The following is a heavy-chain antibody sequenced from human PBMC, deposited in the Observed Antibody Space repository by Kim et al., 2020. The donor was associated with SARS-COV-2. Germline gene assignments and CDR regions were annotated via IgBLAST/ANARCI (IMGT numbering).Heavy chain of an antibody. J-gene: IGHJ4*02. V-gene: IGHV1-58*01. CDR2: VVVGSGVK. CDR3: AAGTGYYSPDY. CDR1: GFTFRNSA. Sequence: SVKVSCKASGFTFRNSAVQWVRQARGQGLEWIGWVVVGSGVKMYAQKFQERVIITRDMSTSTAYMELSSLRSEDTALYYCAAGTGYYSPDYWGQGTLVT. D-gene: IGHD3-22*01.